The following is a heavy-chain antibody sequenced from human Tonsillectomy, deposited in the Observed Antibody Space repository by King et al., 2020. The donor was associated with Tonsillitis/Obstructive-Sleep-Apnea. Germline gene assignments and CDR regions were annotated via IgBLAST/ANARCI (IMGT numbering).Heavy chain of an antibody. V-gene: IGHV3-74*01. CDR1: GFTLSSYW. D-gene: IGHD3-16*02. J-gene: IGHJ4*02. CDR3: ARDDYDYIWGSYRKVDY. CDR2: INSDGSST. Sequence: VQLVESGGGLVQPGGSLRLSCAASGFTLSSYWMHWVRQAPGKGRGWVSRINSDGSSTNYAVSVKGRFTISRDNAKNTLYLQMNSLGAGETAVYYCARDDYDYIWGSYRKVDYWGQGTLVTVSS.